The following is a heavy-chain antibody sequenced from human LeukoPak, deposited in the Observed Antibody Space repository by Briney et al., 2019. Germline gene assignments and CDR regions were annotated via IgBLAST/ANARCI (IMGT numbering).Heavy chain of an antibody. V-gene: IGHV4-39*01. CDR1: GDSISTSTYY. CDR2: IHYSGNT. Sequence: SETLSLTCTVSGDSISTSTYYWGWIRQSPGKGLEWIGSIHYSGNTYSNPSLKSRVTISVDTSKNQFSLKVRSVTAADTAVYYCARHCSSTSCYTSFDYWGQGTLVTVSS. D-gene: IGHD2-2*02. J-gene: IGHJ4*02. CDR3: ARHCSSTSCYTSFDY.